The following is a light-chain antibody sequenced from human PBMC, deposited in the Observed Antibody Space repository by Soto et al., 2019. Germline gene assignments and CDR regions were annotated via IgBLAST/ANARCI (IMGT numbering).Light chain of an antibody. CDR2: SES. CDR1: QSVRSN. CDR3: QQYNNWTRT. Sequence: EIVLTQAPATLSLSPGERATLSCRAGQSVRSNSLALYQQKPGKAPRLLIYSESTRATGIQARFSGSGSGTESNLTINSLPSEDFAVYYCQQYNNWTRTFGQGTKVDI. J-gene: IGKJ1*01. V-gene: IGKV3-15*01.